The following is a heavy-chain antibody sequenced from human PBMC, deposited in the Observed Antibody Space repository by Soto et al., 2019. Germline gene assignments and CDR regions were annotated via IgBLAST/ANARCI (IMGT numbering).Heavy chain of an antibody. J-gene: IGHJ4*02. CDR1: GDSISSGGYW. D-gene: IGHD2-2*01. CDR3: ARGRGTYADY. V-gene: IGHV4-31*03. Sequence: QVQLQESGPGLVKPSQTLSLTCTVSGDSISSGGYWWSWIRQHAGKGLEWIGYIYYSGSAFYNPSLKSRVTISVDMSNNQFSLRLSSVTAADTAVYYCARGRGTYADYWGQGTPVIVSS. CDR2: IYYSGSA.